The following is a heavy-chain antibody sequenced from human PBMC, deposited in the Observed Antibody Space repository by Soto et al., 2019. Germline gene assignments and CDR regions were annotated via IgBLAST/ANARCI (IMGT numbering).Heavy chain of an antibody. Sequence: QVQLVESGGGVVQPGRSLRLSCAASGFTFSSYGMHWVRQAPGKGLEWVAVIWYDGSNKYYVDSVKGRFTISRDNSKNTVELEMNSLRAEDTAVYYCGRGPWDTALVTRDYYCGLDVWGQGTTVTVSS. D-gene: IGHD5-18*01. CDR3: GRGPWDTALVTRDYYCGLDV. J-gene: IGHJ6*02. V-gene: IGHV3-33*01. CDR2: IWYDGSNK. CDR1: GFTFSSYG.